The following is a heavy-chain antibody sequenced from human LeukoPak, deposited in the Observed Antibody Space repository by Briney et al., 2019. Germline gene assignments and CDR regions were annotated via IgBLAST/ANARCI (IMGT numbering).Heavy chain of an antibody. J-gene: IGHJ4*02. CDR1: GYTFTSYG. Sequence: ASVKVPCKASGYTFTSYGISWVRQAPGQGLEWMGWISAYNGNTNYAQKLQGRVTMTTDTSTSTAYMELRSLRSDDTAVYYCARDLKDVADSSGYYGDYWGQGTLVTVSS. CDR3: ARDLKDVADSSGYYGDY. CDR2: ISAYNGNT. V-gene: IGHV1-18*01. D-gene: IGHD3-22*01.